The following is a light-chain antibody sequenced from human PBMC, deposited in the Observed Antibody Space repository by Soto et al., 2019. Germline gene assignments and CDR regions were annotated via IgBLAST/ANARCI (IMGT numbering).Light chain of an antibody. CDR1: QSISSY. V-gene: IGKV1-39*01. CDR2: AAS. CDR3: QQSYSTPPA. Sequence: DIQMTQSPSSLSSSLVDRFTITFRASQSISSYLNWYQQKPGKAPKLLIYAASSLQSGVPSRFSGSGSGTDFTLTTSSLQPEDFATYYCQQSYSTPPAFGQGTRLEIK. J-gene: IGKJ5*01.